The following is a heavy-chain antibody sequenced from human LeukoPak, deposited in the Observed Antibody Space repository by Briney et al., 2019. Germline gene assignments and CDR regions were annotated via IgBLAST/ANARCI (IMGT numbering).Heavy chain of an antibody. D-gene: IGHD2-2*01. J-gene: IGHJ5*02. CDR1: GFTVSSNY. CDR2: IYSGGST. CDR3: ARGGCSSTSCALSP. V-gene: IGHV3-53*01. Sequence: HPGGSLRLSCAASGFTVSSNYMSWVRQAPGKGLEWVSVIYSGGSTYYADSVKGRFTISRDNSKNTLYLQMNSLRAEDTAVYYCARGGCSSTSCALSPWGQGTLVTVSS.